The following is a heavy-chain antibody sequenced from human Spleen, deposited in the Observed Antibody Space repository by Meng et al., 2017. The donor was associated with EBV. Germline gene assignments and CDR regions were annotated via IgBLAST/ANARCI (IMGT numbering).Heavy chain of an antibody. D-gene: IGHD2-2*01. CDR3: ASPKIGYCSSSSCHFDY. CDR1: GGTFSSNA. CDR2: IIPIFGTT. Sequence: QVQLVQSGAEVKKPGSSVKVSCKASGGTFSSNAISWVRQAPGQGLEWMGGIIPIFGTTYYSQKFQGRVTIIVDKSTSTAYMELSSLRSEDTAVYYCASPKIGYCSSSSCHFDYWGQGTLVTVSS. V-gene: IGHV1-69*06. J-gene: IGHJ4*02.